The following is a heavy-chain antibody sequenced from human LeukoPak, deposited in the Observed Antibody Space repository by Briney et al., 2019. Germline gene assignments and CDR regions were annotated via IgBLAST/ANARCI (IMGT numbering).Heavy chain of an antibody. Sequence: SETLSLTCTVFGSSISSNSYYWGWIRQPPGKGLEWIASIYYGGNTYYNPSLKSRVTISVDTSKNQFSLKLSSVTAADTAVYYCARVYRDYDILSGYSPHYFDYWGQGTLVTVSS. V-gene: IGHV4-39*07. CDR1: GSSISSNSYY. CDR2: IYYGGNT. CDR3: ARVYRDYDILSGYSPHYFDY. D-gene: IGHD3-9*01. J-gene: IGHJ4*02.